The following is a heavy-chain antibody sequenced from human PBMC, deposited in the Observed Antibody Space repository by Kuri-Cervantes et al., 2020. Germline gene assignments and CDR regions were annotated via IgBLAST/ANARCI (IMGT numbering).Heavy chain of an antibody. D-gene: IGHD2-2*01. Sequence: SETLSLTCTVSGGSISSGGYYWSWIRQHPGKGLEWIVYIYYSGSTYYNPSLKSRVTISVDTSKNQFSLKLSSVTAADTAVYYCARVPIVVVPAAPEYNWFDPWGQGTLVTVSS. CDR1: GGSISSGGYY. CDR2: IYYSGST. J-gene: IGHJ5*02. CDR3: ARVPIVVVPAAPEYNWFDP. V-gene: IGHV4-31*03.